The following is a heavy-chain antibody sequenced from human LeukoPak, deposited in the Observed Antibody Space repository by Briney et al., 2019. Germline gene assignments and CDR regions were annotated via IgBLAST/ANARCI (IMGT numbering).Heavy chain of an antibody. CDR2: IKQNGSEK. CDR1: GFTFSTYW. Sequence: GGSLRLSCAASGFTFSTYWMNWVPQAPGKGLEWVANIKQNGSEKYYVDSVKGRFTISRDNAKNSLFLQMNSLRAEDTAIFYCARDLNRNWFDPWGQGTLVTVSS. V-gene: IGHV3-7*03. CDR3: ARDLNRNWFDP. D-gene: IGHD1-14*01. J-gene: IGHJ5*02.